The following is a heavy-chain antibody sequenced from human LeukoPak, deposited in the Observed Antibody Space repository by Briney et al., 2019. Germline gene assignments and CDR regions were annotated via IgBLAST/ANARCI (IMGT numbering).Heavy chain of an antibody. CDR3: ARDLGDDIYAHFDS. CDR2: IHSSGGT. CDR1: GDSISGHY. V-gene: IGHV4-59*11. Sequence: PSETLSLTCTVSGDSISGHYWNWIRQSPGKGLEWIGYIHSSGGTNFNPSLQSRVTLSVDTSKNQFSLRLTSVTAADTAVYYCARDLGDDIYAHFDSWGQGTLVAVSS. J-gene: IGHJ4*02. D-gene: IGHD3-16*01.